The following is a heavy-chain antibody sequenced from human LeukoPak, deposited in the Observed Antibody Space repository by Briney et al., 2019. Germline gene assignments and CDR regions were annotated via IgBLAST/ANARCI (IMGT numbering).Heavy chain of an antibody. CDR2: INHSGST. CDR1: GGSFSGYY. Sequence: PSETLSLTCAVYGGSFSGYYWSWIRQPPGKGLEWIGEINHSGSTNYNPSLKSRVTISVDTSKNQFSLKLSSVTAADTAVYYCARQYYYDSSGVDPWGQGTLVTVSS. D-gene: IGHD3-22*01. CDR3: ARQYYYDSSGVDP. V-gene: IGHV4-34*01. J-gene: IGHJ5*02.